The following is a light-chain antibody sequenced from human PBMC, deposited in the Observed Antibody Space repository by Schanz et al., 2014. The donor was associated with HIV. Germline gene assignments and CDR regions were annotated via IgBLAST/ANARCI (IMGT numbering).Light chain of an antibody. CDR1: QSVSSQ. J-gene: IGKJ4*01. CDR3: QQYDNWPLT. V-gene: IGKV3-15*01. CDR2: GTS. Sequence: EIVMTQSPATLSLSPGERATLSCRASQSVSSQLAWYQQRPGQAPRLLIYGTSTRATGIPARFSGSGSGTEFTLTISSLQSEDFAVYYCQQYDNWPLTFGGGTKVEIK.